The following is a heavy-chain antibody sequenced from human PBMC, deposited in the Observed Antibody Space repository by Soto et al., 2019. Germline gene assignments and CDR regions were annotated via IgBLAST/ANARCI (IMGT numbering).Heavy chain of an antibody. CDR1: GGSISSSNW. CDR2: IYHSGST. J-gene: IGHJ4*02. V-gene: IGHV4-4*02. D-gene: IGHD3-3*01. Sequence: SETLSLTCSVSGGSISSSNWWSWVRQPPGKGLEWIGDIYHSGSTNYNPSLKSRVTISVDKSKNQFSLKLSSVTAADTAVYYCARFQITIFGVVTDYWGQGTLVTVSS. CDR3: ARFQITIFGVVTDY.